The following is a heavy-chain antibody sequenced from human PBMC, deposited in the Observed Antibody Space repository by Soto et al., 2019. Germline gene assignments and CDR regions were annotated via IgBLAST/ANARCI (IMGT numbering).Heavy chain of an antibody. CDR2: IWYDGSND. D-gene: IGHD3-10*01. V-gene: IGHV3-33*01. CDR1: GFTFISYG. CDR3: ASCGAYYGAGSNDYYDGMDV. J-gene: IGHJ6*02. Sequence: PGGSLRLSCAASGFTFISYGMHWVRQAPGKGLEWVAGIWYDGSNDYYADSVKGLFTISRDNTKNSLYLQMLRMRAEDTAVDYCASCGAYYGAGSNDYYDGMDVWGQGTTVTVSS.